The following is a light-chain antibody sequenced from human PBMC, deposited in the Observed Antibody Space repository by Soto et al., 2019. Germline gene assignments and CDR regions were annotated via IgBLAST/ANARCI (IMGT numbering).Light chain of an antibody. J-gene: IGLJ1*01. V-gene: IGLV2-14*01. CDR1: SSDVGGYNY. Sequence: QSALTQPASVSRSPGQSITISCTGTSSDVGGYNYVSWYQQHPGKAPKFMIYDVSNRPSGVSTRFSGSKSGNTASLTISGLQAEDEADYYCNSYTTSNTRQIVFGTGTKLTVL. CDR2: DVS. CDR3: NSYTTSNTRQIV.